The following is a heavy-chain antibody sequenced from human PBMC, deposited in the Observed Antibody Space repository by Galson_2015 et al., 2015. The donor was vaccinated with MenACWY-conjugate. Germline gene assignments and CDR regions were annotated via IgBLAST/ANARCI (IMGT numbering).Heavy chain of an antibody. D-gene: IGHD3-9*01. CDR3: TTILIPEALTGYGVAYYYYHMDV. CDR2: IESKTDGGTT. J-gene: IGHJ6*03. Sequence: SLRLSCAASGFTFSNAWMNWVRQAPGKGLEWVGRIESKTDGGTTDYAAPVKGRFTISRDDSKNTLYLQMNSLKTEDTAVYFCTTILIPEALTGYGVAYYYYHMDVWGKGTTVTVSS. CDR1: GFTFSNAW. V-gene: IGHV3-15*07.